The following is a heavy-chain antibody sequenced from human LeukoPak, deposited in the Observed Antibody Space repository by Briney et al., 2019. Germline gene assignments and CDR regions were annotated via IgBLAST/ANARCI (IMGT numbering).Heavy chain of an antibody. CDR2: ISWNSGSI. CDR1: GFTFDDYA. D-gene: IGHD3-22*01. V-gene: IGHV3-9*01. CDR3: AKAHYDSTYVNGYFDY. Sequence: GRSLRLSCAASGFTFDDYAMHWVRQAPGKGLEWVSGISWNSGSIGYADSVKGRFTISRDNAKNSLYLQMNSLRAEDTALYYCAKAHYDSTYVNGYFDYWGQGTLVTVSS. J-gene: IGHJ4*02.